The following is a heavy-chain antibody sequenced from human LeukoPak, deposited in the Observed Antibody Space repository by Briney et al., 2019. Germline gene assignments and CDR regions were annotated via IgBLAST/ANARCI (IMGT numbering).Heavy chain of an antibody. V-gene: IGHV3-33*01. D-gene: IGHD1-26*01. J-gene: IGHJ4*02. CDR2: IWYDGSNK. CDR1: GFTFSSYG. CDR3: ARVRWPYEVGATKDNYFDY. Sequence: GGSLRLSCAASGFTFSSYGIHWVRQAPGKGLEWVAVIWYDGSNKYYADSVKGRFTISRDNSKNTLYLQMNSLRAEDTAVYYCARVRWPYEVGATKDNYFDYWGQGTLVTVSS.